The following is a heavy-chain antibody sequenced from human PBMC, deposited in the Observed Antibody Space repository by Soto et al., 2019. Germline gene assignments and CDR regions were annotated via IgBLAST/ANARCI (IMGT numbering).Heavy chain of an antibody. CDR1: GGSISAYY. CDR2: IYTGST. Sequence: PSETLSLTCTVSGGSISAYYWTWIRQPPGKGLEWIGYIYTGSTNYNPALKSRVTISVHTSRNQVSLKLNSVTAADTAVYYCARAVGGGNSLWYWGQGTLVTVS. CDR3: ARAVGGGNSLWY. V-gene: IGHV4-59*01. J-gene: IGHJ4*02. D-gene: IGHD2-21*02.